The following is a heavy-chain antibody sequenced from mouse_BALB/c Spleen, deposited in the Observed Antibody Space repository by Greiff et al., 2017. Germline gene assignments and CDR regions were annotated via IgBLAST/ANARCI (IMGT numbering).Heavy chain of an antibody. J-gene: IGHJ4*01. D-gene: IGHD2-10*01. CDR3: ASTYYGNSYAMDY. CDR2: IWGDGST. V-gene: IGHV2-6-7*01. Sequence: VKLVESGPGLAAPSQSLSITCTVSGFSLTGYGVNWVRQPPGKGLEWLGMIWGDGSTDYNSALKSRLSISKDNSKSQVFLKMNSLQTDDTARYYCASTYYGNSYAMDYWGQGTSVTVSS. CDR1: GFSLTGYG.